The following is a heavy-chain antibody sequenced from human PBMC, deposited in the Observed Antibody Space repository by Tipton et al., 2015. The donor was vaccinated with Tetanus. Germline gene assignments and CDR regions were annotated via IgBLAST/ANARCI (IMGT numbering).Heavy chain of an antibody. V-gene: IGHV3-33*01. CDR3: AIEADCSGGSCFSGDFDT. CDR2: SWYDGTDK. D-gene: IGHD2-15*01. CDR1: GFIFCSYG. Sequence: CAASGFIFCSYGIHWVRQAPGKGLEWLAVSWYDGTDKYYADSVKGRFTISRDNSKNSLYLQMNSLRAEDPALYYCAIEADCSGGSCFSGDFDTWGQGTQGTVSS. J-gene: IGHJ4*02.